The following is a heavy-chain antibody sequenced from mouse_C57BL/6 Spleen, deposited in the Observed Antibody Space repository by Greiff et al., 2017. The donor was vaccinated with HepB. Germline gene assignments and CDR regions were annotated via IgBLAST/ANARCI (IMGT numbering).Heavy chain of an antibody. V-gene: IGHV1-69*01. CDR3: ARTEVYYAMDY. Sequence: VQLQQPGAELVMPGASVKLSCKASGYTFTSYWMHWVKQRPGQGLEWIGEIDPSDSYTNYNQKFKGKSTLTVDKSSSTAYMQLSSLTSEDSAVYYCARTEVYYAMDYWGQGTSVTVSS. CDR1: GYTFTSYW. J-gene: IGHJ4*01. CDR2: IDPSDSYT.